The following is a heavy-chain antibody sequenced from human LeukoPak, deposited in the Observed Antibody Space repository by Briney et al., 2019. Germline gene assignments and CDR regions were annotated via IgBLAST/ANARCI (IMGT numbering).Heavy chain of an antibody. D-gene: IGHD6-19*01. Sequence: GGSLRLSCAASGFTFSSYAMSWVRQAPGKGLEWVSAISGSGGSTYYADSVKGRFTISRDNSKNTLYLQMNSLGAEDTAVYYCAKGRREQWLVPLDYWGQGTLVTVSS. CDR1: GFTFSSYA. CDR2: ISGSGGST. V-gene: IGHV3-23*01. CDR3: AKGRREQWLVPLDY. J-gene: IGHJ4*02.